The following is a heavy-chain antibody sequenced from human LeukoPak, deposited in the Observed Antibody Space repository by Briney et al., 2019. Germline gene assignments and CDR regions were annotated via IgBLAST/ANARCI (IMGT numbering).Heavy chain of an antibody. J-gene: IGHJ4*02. CDR2: IYYSGST. V-gene: IGHV4-39*01. D-gene: IGHD3-22*01. Sequence: KPSETLSLTCTVSGGSISSSSYYWGWIRQPPGKGLEWIGSIYYSGSTYYNPSLKSRVTISVDTSKNQFSLKLSSVTAADTAVYYCARQTLAYYDSSGYYYPYYFDYWGQGTLVTVSS. CDR3: ARQTLAYYDSSGYYYPYYFDY. CDR1: GGSISSSSYY.